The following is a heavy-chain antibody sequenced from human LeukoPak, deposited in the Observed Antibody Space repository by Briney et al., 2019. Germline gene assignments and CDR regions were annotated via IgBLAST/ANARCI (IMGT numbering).Heavy chain of an antibody. CDR2: ISAYNGNT. V-gene: IGHV1-18*01. CDR3: ARAGRGYCSGGSCPNFDY. CDR1: GYPFTSYG. Sequence: ASVKVCSKAYGYPFTSYGISWGRPAPGQGLEWMGWISAYNGNTNYAQKLQGRVTMTTDTSTSTAYMELRSLRSDDTAVYYCARAGRGYCSGGSCPNFDYWGQGTLVTVSS. J-gene: IGHJ4*02. D-gene: IGHD2-15*01.